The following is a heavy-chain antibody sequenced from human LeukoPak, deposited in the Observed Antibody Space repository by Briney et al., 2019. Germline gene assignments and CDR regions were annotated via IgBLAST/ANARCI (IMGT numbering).Heavy chain of an antibody. CDR3: ASHNAMITFGRTGPGDY. D-gene: IGHD3-16*01. CDR2: ISSSSSYI. Sequence: GESLRLSCAASGFTFSSYNMNWVRQAPGKGLEWVSSISSSSSYIYYADSVKGRFTISRDNAKNSLYLQMNSLRAEDTAVYYCASHNAMITFGRTGPGDYWGQGTLVTVSS. CDR1: GFTFSSYN. V-gene: IGHV3-21*01. J-gene: IGHJ4*02.